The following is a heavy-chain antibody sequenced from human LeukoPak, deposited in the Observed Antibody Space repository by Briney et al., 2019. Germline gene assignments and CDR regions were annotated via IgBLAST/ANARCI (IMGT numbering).Heavy chain of an antibody. J-gene: IGHJ4*02. CDR1: GFTFSDFW. Sequence: GGSLRLSCAASGFTFSDFWMHWVRQAPGKGLVWVSRINSGGTVTNYADSVKGRLTISRDNSKNTLYLQMNSLRPEDTSVYYCAEDQKLQPFHYWGQGTPVTVSS. CDR2: INSGGTVT. V-gene: IGHV3-74*01. CDR3: AEDQKLQPFHY.